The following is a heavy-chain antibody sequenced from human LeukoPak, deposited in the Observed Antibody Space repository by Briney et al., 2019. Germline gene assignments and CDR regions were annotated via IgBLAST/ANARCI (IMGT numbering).Heavy chain of an antibody. CDR3: ARRAGAYSHPYDY. Sequence: GGSLRLSCTVSGFTVSSNSMSWVRQAPGKGLEWVSFIYSDNAHYSDSVKGRFTISRDNSKNTLYLQMNSLRAEDTAVYYCARRAGAYSHPYDYWGQGTLVTVSS. J-gene: IGHJ4*02. CDR2: IYSDNA. D-gene: IGHD4/OR15-4a*01. CDR1: GFTVSSNS. V-gene: IGHV3-53*01.